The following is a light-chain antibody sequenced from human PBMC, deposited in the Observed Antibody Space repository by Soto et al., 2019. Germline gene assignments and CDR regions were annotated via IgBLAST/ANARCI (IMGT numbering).Light chain of an antibody. CDR2: AAS. CDR3: QQSYSTPRT. Sequence: DIHMTQSPSSLSASVGDRVTITCRASQSISSYLNWYQQKPGKAPKLLIYAASSLQSGVPLRFSGSGSGTDFTLTISSLQPEDFATYYCQQSYSTPRTFGQGTKQEIK. V-gene: IGKV1-39*01. J-gene: IGKJ2*02. CDR1: QSISSY.